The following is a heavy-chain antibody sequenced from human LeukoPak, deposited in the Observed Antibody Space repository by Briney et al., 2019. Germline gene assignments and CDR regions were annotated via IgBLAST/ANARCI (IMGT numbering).Heavy chain of an antibody. CDR3: ARHQWSSSWYVKAHNWFDP. V-gene: IGHV5-51*01. CDR1: GYSFTSYW. J-gene: IGHJ5*02. CDR2: IYPGDSDT. Sequence: GESLKISCKGSGYSFTSYWIGWVRQMPGKGLEWMGIIYPGDSDTRYSPSFQGQVTIPADKSISTAYLQWSSLKASDTAMYYCARHQWSSSWYVKAHNWFDPWGQGTLVTVSS. D-gene: IGHD6-13*01.